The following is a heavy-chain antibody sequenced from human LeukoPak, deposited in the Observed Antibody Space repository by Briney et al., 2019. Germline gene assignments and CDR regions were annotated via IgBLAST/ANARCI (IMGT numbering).Heavy chain of an antibody. CDR2: ISSSGSTI. J-gene: IGHJ6*03. Sequence: GGSQRLFYAASGFTFSDYYMSWIRQAPGKGLEWGSYISSSGSTIYYADSVKGRFTISRDNAKNSLYLQMNSLRAEDTAVYYCAGEHYDSSGFFSAYYMDVWGKGTRVTVS. CDR1: GFTFSDYY. V-gene: IGHV3-11*01. CDR3: AGEHYDSSGFFSAYYMDV. D-gene: IGHD3-22*01.